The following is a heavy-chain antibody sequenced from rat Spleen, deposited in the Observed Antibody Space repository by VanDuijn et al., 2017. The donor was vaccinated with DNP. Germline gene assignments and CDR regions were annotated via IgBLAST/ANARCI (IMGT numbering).Heavy chain of an antibody. D-gene: IGHD1-4*01. CDR2: MSPTTRSS. Sequence: EVQLVESGGGLVQPGGSLKLSCTASGFSFSDYDMAWVRQAPTKGLEWVACMSPTTRSSYYRDSVKGRFTLSRDNAKSTLYLQMNSLRSEDMATYYCARPYGYNNGGFAYWGQGTLVTVSS. J-gene: IGHJ3*01. CDR3: ARPYGYNNGGFAY. CDR1: GFSFSDYD. V-gene: IGHV5S23*01.